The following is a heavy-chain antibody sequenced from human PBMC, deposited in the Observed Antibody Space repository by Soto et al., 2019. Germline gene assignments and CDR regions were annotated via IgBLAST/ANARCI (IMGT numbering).Heavy chain of an antibody. CDR1: GFTFSSYA. Sequence: QVQLVESGGGVVQPGRSLRLSCAASGFTFSSYAMHWVRQAPGKGLEWVAVISHDGNVNYYSESVKGRFTMSRDNSKDTLYLQMDSLRTEETAVYFCAKDEYWESHFYYFMDLWGKGTPVTVSS. J-gene: IGHJ6*03. CDR2: ISHDGNVN. CDR3: AKDEYWESHFYYFMDL. V-gene: IGHV3-30*18. D-gene: IGHD2-8*02.